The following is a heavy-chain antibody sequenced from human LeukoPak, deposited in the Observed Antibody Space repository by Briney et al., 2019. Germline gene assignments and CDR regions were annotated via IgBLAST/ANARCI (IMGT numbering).Heavy chain of an antibody. CDR3: ARFSYYYYYMDV. CDR1: GYSISSGYY. Sequence: SETLSLTCAVSGYSISSGYYWGWIRQPPGKGLEWIGSIYYSGSTYYNPSLKSRVTISVDTSKIQFSLKLSSVTAADTAVYYCARFSYYYYYMDVWGKGTTVTVSS. V-gene: IGHV4-38-2*01. CDR2: IYYSGST. J-gene: IGHJ6*03.